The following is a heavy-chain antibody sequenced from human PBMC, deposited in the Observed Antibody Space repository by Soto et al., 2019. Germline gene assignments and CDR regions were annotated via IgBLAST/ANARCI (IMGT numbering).Heavy chain of an antibody. V-gene: IGHV3-30*18. CDR2: ISYDGSNK. Sequence: PGGSLRLSCAASGFTFSSYGMHWVRQAPGKGLEWVAVISYDGSNKYYADSVKGRFTISRDNSKNTLYLQMNSLRAEDTAVYYCAKDGGIRFLEWVGGAFDIWGQGTMVTVSS. CDR1: GFTFSSYG. J-gene: IGHJ3*02. CDR3: AKDGGIRFLEWVGGAFDI. D-gene: IGHD3-3*01.